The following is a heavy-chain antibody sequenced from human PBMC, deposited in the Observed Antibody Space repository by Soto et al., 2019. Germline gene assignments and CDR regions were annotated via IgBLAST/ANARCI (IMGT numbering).Heavy chain of an antibody. Sequence: ASVKVSCKASGYTFNYYGISWVRQAPGQGLEWVGWISAHNGDTKYAQNLQGRLTLTTDTSTSTAYMELTSLTSDDTAVYYCARDWSRYFDSSGLMWFYWGQGTLVTVSS. J-gene: IGHJ4*02. V-gene: IGHV1-18*04. CDR2: ISAHNGDT. CDR3: ARDWSRYFDSSGLMWFY. CDR1: GYTFNYYG. D-gene: IGHD3-22*01.